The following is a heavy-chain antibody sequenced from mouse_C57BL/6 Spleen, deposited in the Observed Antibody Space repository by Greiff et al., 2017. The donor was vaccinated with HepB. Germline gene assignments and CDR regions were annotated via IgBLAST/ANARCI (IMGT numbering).Heavy chain of an antibody. V-gene: IGHV1-81*01. CDR1: GYTFTSYG. CDR2: IYPRSGNT. CDR3: ARHYDYDYYAMDY. Sequence: VHLVESGAELARPGASVKLSCKASGYTFTSYGISWVKQRTGQGLEWIGEIYPRSGNTYYNEKFKGKATLTADKSSSTAYMELRSLTSEDSAVYFCARHYDYDYYAMDYWGQGTSVTVSS. D-gene: IGHD2-4*01. J-gene: IGHJ4*01.